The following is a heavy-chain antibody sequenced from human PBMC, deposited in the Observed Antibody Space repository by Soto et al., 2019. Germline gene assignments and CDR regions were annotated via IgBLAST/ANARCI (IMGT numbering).Heavy chain of an antibody. V-gene: IGHV4-39*01. CDR3: ARHRRVQSVLRFLEWEPWFDP. D-gene: IGHD3-3*01. CDR1: GGSISSSSYY. CDR2: IYYSGST. J-gene: IGHJ5*02. Sequence: SETLSLTCTVSGGSISSSSYYWGWIRQPPGKGLEWIGSIYYSGSTYYNPSLKSRVTISVDTSKNQFSLKLSSVTAADTAVYYCARHRRVQSVLRFLEWEPWFDPWGQGTLVTVSS.